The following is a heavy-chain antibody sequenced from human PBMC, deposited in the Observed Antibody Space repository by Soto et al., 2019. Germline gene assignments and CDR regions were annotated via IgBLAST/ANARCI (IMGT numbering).Heavy chain of an antibody. J-gene: IGHJ6*03. D-gene: IGHD2-2*01. CDR2: IYYSGST. CDR3: ARSRYIVVVPAAIGYYYMDV. CDR1: GGSMSSYY. Sequence: SETLSLTCTVSGGSMSSYYWSWIRQPPEKGLEWIGYIYYSGSTNYNPSLKSRVTISVDTSKNQFSLKLSSVTAADTAVYYCARSRYIVVVPAAIGYYYMDVWGKGTTVTVSS. V-gene: IGHV4-59*08.